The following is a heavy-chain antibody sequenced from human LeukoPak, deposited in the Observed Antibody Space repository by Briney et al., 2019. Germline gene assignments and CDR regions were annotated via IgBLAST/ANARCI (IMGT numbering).Heavy chain of an antibody. V-gene: IGHV3-33*06. D-gene: IGHD4-17*01. CDR2: IWYDGSNK. CDR3: AKDMNTVTTTFDY. Sequence: GRSLRLSCAASGFTFSSYGMHWVRQAPGRGLGGVAVIWYDGSNKYYADSVKGRSTISRDNSGSTLYLQMNSLRAEDTAVYYCAKDMNTVTTTFDYWGQGTLVTVSS. J-gene: IGHJ4*02. CDR1: GFTFSSYG.